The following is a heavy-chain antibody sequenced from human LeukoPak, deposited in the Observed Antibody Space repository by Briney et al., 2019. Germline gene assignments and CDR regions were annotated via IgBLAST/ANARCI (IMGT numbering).Heavy chain of an antibody. V-gene: IGHV3-9*01. J-gene: IGHJ4*02. CDR1: GFTLDDYA. CDR3: AKSTGYRSGWYYFDY. CDR2: ISWNSGSI. Sequence: GGSLRLSCAASGFTLDDYAMHWVRQAPGKGLEWVSGISWNSGSIGYADSVKGRFTISRDNAKNSLYLQMNSLRAEDPALYYCAKSTGYRSGWYYFDYWGQGTLVTVSS. D-gene: IGHD6-19*01.